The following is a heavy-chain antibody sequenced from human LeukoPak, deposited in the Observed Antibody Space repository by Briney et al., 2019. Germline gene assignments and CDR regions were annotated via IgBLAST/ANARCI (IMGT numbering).Heavy chain of an antibody. CDR1: GGSISSYY. CDR2: IYYSGST. Sequence: PSETLSLTCTVSGGSISSYYWSWIRQPPGKGLEWIGYIYYSGSTYYNPSLKSRVTISRDTSKNQLFLNLTAVTAADSAVYYCAKESAGLPRRGILWFGELPPGTFNVWGQGTRVTVSS. V-gene: IGHV4-59*12. D-gene: IGHD3-10*01. J-gene: IGHJ3*01. CDR3: AKESAGLPRRGILWFGELPPGTFNV.